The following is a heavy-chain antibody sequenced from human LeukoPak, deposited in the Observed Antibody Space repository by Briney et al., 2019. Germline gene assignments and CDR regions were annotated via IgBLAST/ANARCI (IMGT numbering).Heavy chain of an antibody. Sequence: PGGTLRLSCAASGFTFSSYSMNWVRQAPGKGLEWVSYITSSSSTIYYADSVKGRFTISRDNAKNSLYLQMNSLRDEDTAVYYCAILGVGGFDFWGQGTLVTVSA. CDR1: GFTFSSYS. CDR2: ITSSSSTI. J-gene: IGHJ4*02. V-gene: IGHV3-48*02. CDR3: AILGVGGFDF. D-gene: IGHD3-16*01.